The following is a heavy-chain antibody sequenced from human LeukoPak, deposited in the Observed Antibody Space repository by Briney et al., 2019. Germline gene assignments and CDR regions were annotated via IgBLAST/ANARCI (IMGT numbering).Heavy chain of an antibody. CDR1: GHTSTKFA. J-gene: IGHJ4*02. CDR2: VSMYNGNT. D-gene: IGHD4-23*01. Sequence: GASVKVSCKASGHTSTKFAISWVRQAPGQGLEFVGWVSMYNGNTFYSSPLRGRVTLTTGRSTDTAYMEMRDLKSDDTAVYFCARGGDYGGVPFDVWGPGTQVTVSS. CDR3: ARGGDYGGVPFDV. V-gene: IGHV1-18*01.